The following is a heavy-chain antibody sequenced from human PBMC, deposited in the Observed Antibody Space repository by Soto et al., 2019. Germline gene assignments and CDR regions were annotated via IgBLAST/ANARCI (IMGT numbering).Heavy chain of an antibody. Sequence: ETLSLTCTVSGGSVSSGSYYWSWIRQPPGKGLEWIGYVYYNGSTNYNPSLKSRVTISVDTSRNQFSLKLSSVTAADTAVYYCARESMNTIFGVVYYYGLDVWGQGTTVTVSS. CDR1: GGSVSSGSYY. CDR3: ARESMNTIFGVVYYYGLDV. V-gene: IGHV4-61*01. D-gene: IGHD3-3*01. CDR2: VYYNGST. J-gene: IGHJ6*02.